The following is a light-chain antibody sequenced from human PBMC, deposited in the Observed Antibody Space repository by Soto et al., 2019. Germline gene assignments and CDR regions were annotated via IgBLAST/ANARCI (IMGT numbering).Light chain of an antibody. CDR1: HSVSSY. V-gene: IGKV3-11*01. CDR3: QQRNCRYS. J-gene: IGKJ2*03. CDR2: DVS. Sequence: EIVLTQSPATLSLSPGDRATLSCRARHSVSSYLAWYQQRPGQAPMLLIYDVSNRATGIPARFSGSGSGTDFNLTISSLGTEDCGVYYCQQRNCRYSFGGGTKLEIK.